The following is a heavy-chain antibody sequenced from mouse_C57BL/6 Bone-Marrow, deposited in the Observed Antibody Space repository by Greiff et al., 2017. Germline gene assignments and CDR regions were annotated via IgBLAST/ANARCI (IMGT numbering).Heavy chain of an antibody. Sequence: VKLVESGGGLVKPGGSLKLSCAASGFTFSDYGMHWVRQAPEKGLEWVAYISSGSSTIYYADTVKGRFTISRDNAKNTLFLQMTSLRSEDTAMYYCATGTAQASFAYWGQGTLVTVSA. CDR1: GFTFSDYG. CDR2: ISSGSSTI. V-gene: IGHV5-17*01. J-gene: IGHJ3*01. D-gene: IGHD3-2*02. CDR3: ATGTAQASFAY.